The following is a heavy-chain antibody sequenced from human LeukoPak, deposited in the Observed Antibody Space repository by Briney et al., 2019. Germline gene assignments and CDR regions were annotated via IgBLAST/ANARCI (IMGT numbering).Heavy chain of an antibody. CDR3: AGRGAPVAGASSFDF. V-gene: IGHV4-34*01. D-gene: IGHD6-19*01. CDR1: GGSFSGYY. Sequence: SETLSLTCAVYGGSFSGYYWSWIRQPPGKGLEWIGEINHSGSTNYNPSLKSRVTISVDTSKNQFSLKVSSVTAADTAVCYCAGRGAPVAGASSFDFWGQGTLVTVSS. J-gene: IGHJ4*02. CDR2: INHSGST.